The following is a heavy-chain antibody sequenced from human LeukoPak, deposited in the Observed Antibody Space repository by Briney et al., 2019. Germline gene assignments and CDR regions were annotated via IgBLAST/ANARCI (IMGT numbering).Heavy chain of an antibody. Sequence: ASVKVSCKASGYSFTDYYMHWVRQAPGQGLEWMGWINPNSGGTNYAQKFQGRVTMTRDTSISTAYMELSRLRSDDTAVYYCARDLEYYGSDPWGQGTLVTVSS. CDR1: GYSFTDYY. J-gene: IGHJ5*02. D-gene: IGHD3-10*01. CDR2: INPNSGGT. CDR3: ARDLEYYGSDP. V-gene: IGHV1-2*02.